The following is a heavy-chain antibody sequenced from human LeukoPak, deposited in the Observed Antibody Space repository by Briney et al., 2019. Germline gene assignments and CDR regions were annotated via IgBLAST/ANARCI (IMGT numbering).Heavy chain of an antibody. CDR1: GGSISSYY. J-gene: IGHJ4*02. V-gene: IGHV4-34*01. CDR3: ARDCSSTSCYGFFDY. CDR2: INHSGST. Sequence: SETLSLTCTVSGGSISSYYWRWIRQPPGKGLEWIGEINHSGSTNYNPSLKSRVTISVDTSKNQFSLKLSSVTAADTAVYYCARDCSSTSCYGFFDYWGQGTLVTVSS. D-gene: IGHD2-2*01.